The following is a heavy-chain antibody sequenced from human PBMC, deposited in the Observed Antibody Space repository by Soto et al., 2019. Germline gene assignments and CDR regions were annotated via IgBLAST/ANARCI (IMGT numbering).Heavy chain of an antibody. D-gene: IGHD2-15*01. J-gene: IGHJ6*02. CDR2: ISSNGGST. CDR1: GFTFSSYA. CDR3: ARDEDNPNNGMDV. V-gene: IGHV3-64*01. Sequence: PGGSLRLSCAASGFTFSSYAMHWVRQAPGKGLEYVSAISSNGGSTYYANSVKGRFTISRDNSKNTLYLQMGSLRAEDMAVYYCARDEDNPNNGMDVWGQGTTVTV.